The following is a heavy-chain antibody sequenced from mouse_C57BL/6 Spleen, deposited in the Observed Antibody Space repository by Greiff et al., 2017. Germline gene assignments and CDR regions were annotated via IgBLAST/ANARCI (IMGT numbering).Heavy chain of an antibody. CDR2: IDPETGGT. V-gene: IGHV1-15*01. CDR1: GYTFTDYE. D-gene: IGHD2-2*01. Sequence: QVQLQQSGAELVRPGASVTLSCKASGYTFTDYEMHRVKQTPVHGLEWIGAIDPETGGTAYNQKFKGKAILTADKSSSTAYMELRSLTSEDSAVYYCTRWGVTTGFDYWGKGTTLTVSS. J-gene: IGHJ2*01. CDR3: TRWGVTTGFDY.